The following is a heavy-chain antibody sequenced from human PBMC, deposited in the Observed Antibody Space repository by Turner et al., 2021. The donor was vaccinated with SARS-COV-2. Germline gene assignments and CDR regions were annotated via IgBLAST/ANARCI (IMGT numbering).Heavy chain of an antibody. D-gene: IGHD3-10*01. CDR2: IYSGGST. CDR3: ARGPHPRGFDY. Sequence: EVQLVETGGGLIQPGGYLRLSCAASGFTVSSTYMSWVRQAPGKGLEWVSVIYSGGSTYYADSVKGRFTISRDNSKNTLYLQMNSLRAEDTAVYYCARGPHPRGFDYWGQGTLVTVSS. J-gene: IGHJ4*02. V-gene: IGHV3-53*02. CDR1: GFTVSSTY.